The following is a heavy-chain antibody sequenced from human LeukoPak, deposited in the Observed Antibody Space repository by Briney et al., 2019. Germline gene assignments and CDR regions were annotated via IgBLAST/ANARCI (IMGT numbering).Heavy chain of an antibody. V-gene: IGHV5-51*01. CDR3: ARRGGLYGSGSYRFDP. Sequence: GESLKISCEGSGGSFTKFWIGWVRQMPGKGLEWMGIIYPGDSDTRYSPSFQGQVTISADKSISTAYLQWSSLKASDTAMYYCARRGGLYGSGSYRFDPWGQGTLVTVSS. CDR1: GGSFTKFW. CDR2: IYPGDSDT. D-gene: IGHD3-10*01. J-gene: IGHJ5*02.